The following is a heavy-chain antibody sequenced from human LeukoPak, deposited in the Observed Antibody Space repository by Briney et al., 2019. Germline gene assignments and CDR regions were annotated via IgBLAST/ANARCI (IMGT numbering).Heavy chain of an antibody. D-gene: IGHD1-26*01. V-gene: IGHV1-18*01. Sequence: ASVKVSCKASGYTFTSYGISWVRQAPGQGLEWMGWVSANNGNTKYNTKYAQNLQGRVTMTTDISTSTAYMELRTLRSDDTAVYYCARDRDRSGSQSYWGQGTLVTVSS. J-gene: IGHJ4*02. CDR2: VSANNGNTKYNT. CDR3: ARDRDRSGSQSY. CDR1: GYTFTSYG.